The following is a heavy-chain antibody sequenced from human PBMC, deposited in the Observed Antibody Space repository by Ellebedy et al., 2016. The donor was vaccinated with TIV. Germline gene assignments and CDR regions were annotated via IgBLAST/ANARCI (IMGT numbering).Heavy chain of an antibody. CDR1: GGSFSGYY. CDR2: INHSGST. J-gene: IGHJ4*02. Sequence: MPSETLSLTCAVYGGSFSGYYWSWIRQPPGKGLEWIGEINHSGSTNYNPSLKSLVTISVDTSKNQFSLKLSSVTAADTAVYYCARDLWDYYYDSSGHSPPFDYWGQGTLVTVSS. V-gene: IGHV4-34*01. D-gene: IGHD3-22*01. CDR3: ARDLWDYYYDSSGHSPPFDY.